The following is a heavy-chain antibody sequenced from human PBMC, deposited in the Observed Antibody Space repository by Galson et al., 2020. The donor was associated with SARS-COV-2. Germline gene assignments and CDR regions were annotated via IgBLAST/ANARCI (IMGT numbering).Heavy chain of an antibody. D-gene: IGHD3-3*01. J-gene: IGHJ3*02. Sequence: GESLKISCAASGFTFSSYAMHWVRQAPGKGLEWVAVISYDGSNKYYADSVKGRFTISRDNSKNTLYLQMNSLRAEDTAVYYCARLWGDDFWSGTSDAFDIWGQGTMVTVSS. CDR1: GFTFSSYA. CDR2: ISYDGSNK. V-gene: IGHV3-30*01. CDR3: ARLWGDDFWSGTSDAFDI.